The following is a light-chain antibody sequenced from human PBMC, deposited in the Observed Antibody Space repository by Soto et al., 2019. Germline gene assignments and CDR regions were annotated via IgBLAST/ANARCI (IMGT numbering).Light chain of an antibody. CDR1: QSVSSW. CDR2: DAS. CDR3: QHYNTYSPGT. J-gene: IGKJ1*01. V-gene: IGKV1-5*01. Sequence: DIQMTQTPATLSAFAGDRVTVTCRASQSVSSWVAWYQEKPGRGPKLLIYDASTWQSGVPSRFIGSGSGTEFTLTIISLQPDDFATYYCQHYNTYSPGTFGQGTRVEVK.